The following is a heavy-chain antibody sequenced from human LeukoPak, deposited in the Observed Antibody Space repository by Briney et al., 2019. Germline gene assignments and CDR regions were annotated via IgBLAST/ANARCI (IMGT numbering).Heavy chain of an antibody. CDR1: GYTFTSYG. J-gene: IGHJ3*02. CDR2: ISAYNGDT. D-gene: IGHD3-22*01. Sequence: ASVKVSCKASGYTFTSYGISWVRQAPGQRREWMGWISAYNGDTNYAQKLQGRVTMTTDTSTSTAYMELRSLRSDGTAVYYCARGGPAPHRITLIVVASSTDAFDIWGQGTMVTVSS. V-gene: IGHV1-18*01. CDR3: ARGGPAPHRITLIVVASSTDAFDI.